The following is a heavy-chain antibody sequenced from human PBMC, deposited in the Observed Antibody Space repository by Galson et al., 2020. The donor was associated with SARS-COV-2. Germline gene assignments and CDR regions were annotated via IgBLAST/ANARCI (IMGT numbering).Heavy chain of an antibody. CDR1: GGSISSYY. CDR3: ARLDYGDYWGWFDP. D-gene: IGHD4-17*01. J-gene: IGHJ5*02. Sequence: ASETLSLTCTVSGGSISSYYWSWIRQPPGKGLERIGYIYYSGSTHYNPSLKSRVTISVDTSKNQFSLKLSSVTAADTAVYYCARLDYGDYWGWFDPWGQGTLVTVSS. V-gene: IGHV4-59*08. CDR2: IYYSGST.